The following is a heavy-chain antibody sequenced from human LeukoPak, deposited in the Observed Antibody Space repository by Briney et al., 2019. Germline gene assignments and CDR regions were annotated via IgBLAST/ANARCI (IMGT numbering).Heavy chain of an antibody. Sequence: SETLSLTCTVSSGSISTSNYYWGWVRQPPGKALEWIGNIFYSGSTYYSPSLKSRVTISLDTSRNQFPLKLNSVTAADTAVYYCARGSAGTDYAPIDYWGQGTLVTVSS. V-gene: IGHV4-39*06. CDR1: SGSISTSNYY. J-gene: IGHJ4*02. CDR3: ARGSAGTDYAPIDY. CDR2: IFYSGST. D-gene: IGHD3-16*01.